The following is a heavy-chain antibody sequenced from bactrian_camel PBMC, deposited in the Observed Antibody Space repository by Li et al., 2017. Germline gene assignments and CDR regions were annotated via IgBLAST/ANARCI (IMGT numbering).Heavy chain of an antibody. CDR3: AATPRDRGCSVTAGRFDY. Sequence: VQLVESGGGLVQPGGSLSLSCKASGFTFRNYAMSWVRQAPGKGLEWVSALDAGDLRGTYYADSVKGRFTISKDNAKNILYLQMSSLKPEDTAVYYCAATPRDRGCSVTAGRFDYWGQGTQVTVS. CDR1: GFTFRNYA. D-gene: IGHD1*01. V-gene: IGHV3S31*01. CDR2: LDAGDLRGT. J-gene: IGHJ4*01.